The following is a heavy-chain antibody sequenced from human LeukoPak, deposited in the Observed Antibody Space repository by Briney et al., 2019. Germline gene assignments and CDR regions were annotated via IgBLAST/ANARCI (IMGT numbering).Heavy chain of an antibody. CDR1: GLTFSNDG. D-gene: IGHD6-13*01. Sequence: GGSLRLSCAAAGLTFSNDGMHWVRQAPGKGLQGVAYIRYDGRNKYFADSVKGRFTIYRDNSKSTLYLQINSLRPEDTPVCYFSKGGSNSWTFDNWGQGTLVSVSS. CDR2: IRYDGRNK. CDR3: SKGGSNSWTFDN. V-gene: IGHV3-30*02. J-gene: IGHJ4*02.